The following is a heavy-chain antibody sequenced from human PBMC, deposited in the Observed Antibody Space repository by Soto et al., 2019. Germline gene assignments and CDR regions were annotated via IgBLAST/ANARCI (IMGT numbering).Heavy chain of an antibody. D-gene: IGHD6-13*01. CDR2: ISYDGSNK. Sequence: GSLRLSCAASGFTFSSYGMHWVRQAPGKGLEWVAVISYDGSNKYYADSVKGRFTIPRDNSKNTLYLQMNSLRAEDTAVYYCAKAMGIAAAGTAYWGQGTLVTVSS. CDR3: AKAMGIAAAGTAY. CDR1: GFTFSSYG. V-gene: IGHV3-30*18. J-gene: IGHJ4*02.